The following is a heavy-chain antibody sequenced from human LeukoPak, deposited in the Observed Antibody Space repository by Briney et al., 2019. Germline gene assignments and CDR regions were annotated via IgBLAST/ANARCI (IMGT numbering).Heavy chain of an antibody. Sequence: GGSLRLSCAASGFTFSRSAMTWVRQTPGKGLDWVSSISSSGNTHYADSVKGRFTISRDNSKNMLYLQMNSLRAEDTAVYYCVKGRISEDGLDFWGQGTLITVSS. D-gene: IGHD6-13*01. CDR1: GFTFSRSA. CDR2: ISSSGNT. J-gene: IGHJ4*02. V-gene: IGHV3-23*01. CDR3: VKGRISEDGLDF.